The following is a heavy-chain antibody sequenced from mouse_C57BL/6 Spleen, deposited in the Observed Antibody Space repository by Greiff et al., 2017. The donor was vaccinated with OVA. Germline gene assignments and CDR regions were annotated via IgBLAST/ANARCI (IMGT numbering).Heavy chain of an antibody. CDR2: ISGGGGNT. J-gene: IGHJ3*01. CDR3: ARHDYDGGFAY. V-gene: IGHV5-9*01. Sequence: EVHLVESGGGLVKPGGSLKLSCAASGFTFSSYTMSWVRQTPEKRLEWVATISGGGGNTYYPDSVKGRFTISRDNAKNTLYLQMSSLRSEDTALYYCARHDYDGGFAYWGQGTLVTVSA. D-gene: IGHD2-4*01. CDR1: GFTFSSYT.